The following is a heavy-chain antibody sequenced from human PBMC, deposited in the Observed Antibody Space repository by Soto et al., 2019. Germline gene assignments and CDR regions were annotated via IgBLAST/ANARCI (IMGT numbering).Heavy chain of an antibody. V-gene: IGHV3-21*01. CDR2: ISSSSSYI. CDR3: ARSVRGLYDILTGEFDY. D-gene: IGHD3-9*01. Sequence: GGSLRLSCAASGFTFSSYSMNWVRQAPGKGLEWVSSISSSSSYIYYADSVKGRFTISRDNAKNSLYLQMNSLRAEDTAVYYCARSVRGLYDILTGEFDYWGQGTLVTVSS. CDR1: GFTFSSYS. J-gene: IGHJ4*02.